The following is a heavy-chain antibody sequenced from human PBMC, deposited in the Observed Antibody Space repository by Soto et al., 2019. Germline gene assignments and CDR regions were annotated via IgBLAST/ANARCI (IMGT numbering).Heavy chain of an antibody. CDR2: ITDNGGDS. CDR1: GFTFGSRA. J-gene: IGHJ4*02. D-gene: IGHD3-10*01. V-gene: IGHV3-23*01. Sequence: EVQLLVSGGDLVQPGGSLRLSCVASGFTFGSRAMSWVRQAPGEGLEWVSTITDNGGDSKSADSVRGRFAISRDNSKNILYLQMNSLRAKDSAIYYCARGSEDSYPGSRIFDFWGRGTLVSVSS. CDR3: ARGSEDSYPGSRIFDF.